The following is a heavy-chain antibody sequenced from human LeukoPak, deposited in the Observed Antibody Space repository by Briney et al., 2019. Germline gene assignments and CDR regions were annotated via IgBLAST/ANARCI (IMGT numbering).Heavy chain of an antibody. CDR2: ISSTSTYI. D-gene: IGHD4-17*01. J-gene: IGHJ4*02. V-gene: IGHV3-21*01. Sequence: GGSLRLSCAASGFTFSSFTMNWVRQAPGKGLEWVSSISSTSTYIHYADSVKGRFTISRDNAKNSLYLQMNSLRAEDTAVYYCARFDYADYLAFEYWGQGTLVTVSS. CDR3: ARFDYADYLAFEY. CDR1: GFTFSSFT.